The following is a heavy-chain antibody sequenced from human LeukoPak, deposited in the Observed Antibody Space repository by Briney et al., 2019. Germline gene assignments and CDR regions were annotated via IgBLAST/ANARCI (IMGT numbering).Heavy chain of an antibody. Sequence: ASVKVSCRASGYTFSSSGISWVRQAPGQGLEWMGWVSESSVTPNNAEKFQGRVTMTTDTSSSTAYMELRSLRSGDTAVYYCARGRVPGYYGMDVWGLGTTVTVSS. CDR1: GYTFSSSG. CDR2: VSESSVTP. J-gene: IGHJ6*02. V-gene: IGHV1-18*01. CDR3: ARGRVPGYYGMDV.